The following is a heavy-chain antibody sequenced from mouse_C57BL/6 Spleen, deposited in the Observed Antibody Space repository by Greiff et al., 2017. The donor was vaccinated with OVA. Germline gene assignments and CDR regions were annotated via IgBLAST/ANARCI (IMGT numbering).Heavy chain of an antibody. CDR2: INPSNGGP. V-gene: IGHV1-53*01. D-gene: IGHD2-4*01. Sequence: QVQLQQPGTELVKPGASVKLSCKASGYTFTSYWMHWVKQRPGQGLEWIGNINPSNGGPNYNEKFKSKATLTVDKSSSTAYMQLSSLTSEDSAVYYCAREAYYEYDGGRYYYAMDYWGQGTSGTVSS. CDR1: GYTFTSYW. CDR3: AREAYYEYDGGRYYYAMDY. J-gene: IGHJ4*01.